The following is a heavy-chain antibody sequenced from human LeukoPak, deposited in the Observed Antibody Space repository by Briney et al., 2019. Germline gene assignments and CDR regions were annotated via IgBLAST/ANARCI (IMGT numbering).Heavy chain of an antibody. J-gene: IGHJ4*02. CDR3: ARAGRIYIAAAQSVDY. CDR2: INPSGGST. D-gene: IGHD6-13*01. Sequence: ASVKVSCKASGGTFSSYAISWVRQAPGQGLEWMGIINPSGGSTSYAQKFQGRVTMTRDTSTSTVYMELSSLRSEDTAVYYCARAGRIYIAAAQSVDYWGQGTLVTVSS. V-gene: IGHV1-46*01. CDR1: GGTFSSYA.